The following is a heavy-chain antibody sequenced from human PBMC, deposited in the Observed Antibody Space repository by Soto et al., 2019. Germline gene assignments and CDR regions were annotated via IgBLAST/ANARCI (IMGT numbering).Heavy chain of an antibody. V-gene: IGHV1-3*01. J-gene: IGHJ4*02. CDR3: ARSPYSSGYYYAIDY. CDR1: GYTFTGYA. Sequence: ASVKVSCKASGYTFTGYAMHWVRQAPGQRLEWMGWINAGNGNTKYSQKFQGRVTITRDTSASTAYMELSSLRSEDTAVYYCARSPYSSGYYYAIDYWGQGTQVTVSS. CDR2: INAGNGNT. D-gene: IGHD3-22*01.